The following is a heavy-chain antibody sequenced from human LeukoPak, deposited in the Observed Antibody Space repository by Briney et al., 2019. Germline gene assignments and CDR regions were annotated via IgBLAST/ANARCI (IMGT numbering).Heavy chain of an antibody. CDR1: GFTFSSYW. V-gene: IGHV3-7*01. D-gene: IGHD2-2*02. Sequence: GGSLRLSCAASGFTFSSYWMSWVRQAPGKGLEWVANIKQDGSEKYYVDSVKGRFTISRDSAKNSLYLQMNSLRAEDTAVYYCAREQYCSSTSCYTSFDYWGQGTLVTVSS. CDR2: IKQDGSEK. CDR3: AREQYCSSTSCYTSFDY. J-gene: IGHJ4*02.